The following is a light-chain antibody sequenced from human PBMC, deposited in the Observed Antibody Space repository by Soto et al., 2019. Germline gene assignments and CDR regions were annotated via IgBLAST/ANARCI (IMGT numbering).Light chain of an antibody. CDR2: EVN. CDR3: SSYAGSNNFV. CDR1: SSDVGGYTY. Sequence: QSVLTQPPSASGSPGQSVTISCTGTSSDVGGYTYVSWYQQHPGKAPKLVIFEVNKRPSGVPDRFSGSKSGNTASLTVSGLRTEDEAGYYCSSYAGSNNFVFGTGTKVTV. J-gene: IGLJ1*01. V-gene: IGLV2-8*01.